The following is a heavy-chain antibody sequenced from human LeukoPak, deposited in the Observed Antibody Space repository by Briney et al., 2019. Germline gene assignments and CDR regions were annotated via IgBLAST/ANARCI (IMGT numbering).Heavy chain of an antibody. CDR1: GFTFSSSG. Sequence: PGGSLRLSCAASGFTFSSSGMHWVRQAPGKELEWVSFIRYDGTNENYADSVKGRFTISRDDSRNTLYLQMNSLRPDDTAVYYCAKDLRDWGQGTLVTVSS. J-gene: IGHJ4*02. CDR2: IRYDGTNE. CDR3: AKDLRD. V-gene: IGHV3-30*02.